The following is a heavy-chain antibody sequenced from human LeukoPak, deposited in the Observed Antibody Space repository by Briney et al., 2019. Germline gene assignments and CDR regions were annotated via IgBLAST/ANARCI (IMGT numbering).Heavy chain of an antibody. D-gene: IGHD6-19*01. V-gene: IGHV3-11*01. CDR3: ARYPIVKTVAGPFFDY. J-gene: IGHJ4*02. Sequence: GGSLRLSCTASGFTFSDSYMSWIRQAPGKGLEGVSYISSGGSITYYADSVKGRFTISRDNAKNSLYLKMNSLRAEDTAVYYCARYPIVKTVAGPFFDYWGQGTLVTVSS. CDR1: GFTFSDSY. CDR2: ISSGGSIT.